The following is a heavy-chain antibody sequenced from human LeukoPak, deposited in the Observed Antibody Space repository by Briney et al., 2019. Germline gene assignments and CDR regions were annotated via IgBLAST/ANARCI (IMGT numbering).Heavy chain of an antibody. CDR3: AGGTSGNYYCDS. CDR1: GFTFSTYW. Sequence: PGGSLRLSCAASGFTFSTYWMHWVRQVPGKGLVWVSRINTDGSSTTYADSVKGRFTIPRDNAKNTVDLQMNSLRAEDTAVYYCAGGTSGNYYCDSWGQGTLVTVSS. J-gene: IGHJ4*02. D-gene: IGHD3-10*01. V-gene: IGHV3-74*01. CDR2: INTDGSST.